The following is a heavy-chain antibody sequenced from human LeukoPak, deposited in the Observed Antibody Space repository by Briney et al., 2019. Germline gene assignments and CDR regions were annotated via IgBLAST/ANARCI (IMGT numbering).Heavy chain of an antibody. CDR2: IYSGGST. CDR1: GFTVSSNY. V-gene: IGHV3-53*01. CDR3: ARTNSYSGWYGYYFDY. Sequence: GGSLRLSCAASGFTVSSNYTSWVRQAPGKGLEWVSVIYSGGSTYYADSVKGRFTISRDSSKNTLYLQMNSLRAEDTAVYYCARTNSYSGWYGYYFDYWGQGTLVTVSS. D-gene: IGHD6-19*01. J-gene: IGHJ4*02.